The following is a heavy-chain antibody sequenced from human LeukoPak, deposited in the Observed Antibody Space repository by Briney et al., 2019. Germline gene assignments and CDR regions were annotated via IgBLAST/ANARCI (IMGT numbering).Heavy chain of an antibody. D-gene: IGHD3-9*01. Sequence: PSETLSLTCTVSGGSIGSYYWSWIRQPPGKGLEWIGYIYYSGSTNYNPPLKSRVTISVDTSKNQFSLKLSSVTAADTAVYYCARSQVLRYFDWPNWFDPWGQGTLVTVSS. J-gene: IGHJ5*02. CDR2: IYYSGST. V-gene: IGHV4-59*01. CDR1: GGSIGSYY. CDR3: ARSQVLRYFDWPNWFDP.